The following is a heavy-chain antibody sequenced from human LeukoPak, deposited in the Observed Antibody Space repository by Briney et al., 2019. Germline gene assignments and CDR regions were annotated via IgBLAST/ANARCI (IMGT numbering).Heavy chain of an antibody. CDR1: GGTFSSYA. J-gene: IGHJ3*02. D-gene: IGHD3-10*01. CDR2: IIPIFGTA. CDR3: ARDPPSMVRGRGAFDI. V-gene: IGHV1-69*13. Sequence: GASVKVSCKASGGTFSSYAISWVRQAPGQGLEWMGGIIPIFGTANYAQKFQGRVTITADESTSTAYMELSSLRSEDAAVYYCARDPPSMVRGRGAFDIWGQGTMVTVSS.